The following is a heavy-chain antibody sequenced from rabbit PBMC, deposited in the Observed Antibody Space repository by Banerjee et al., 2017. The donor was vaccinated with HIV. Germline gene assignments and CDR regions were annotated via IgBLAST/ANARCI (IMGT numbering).Heavy chain of an antibody. J-gene: IGHJ2*01. D-gene: IGHD1-1*01. Sequence: QEQLEESGGGLVKPEGSLTLTCKASGFSFSNRYVMCWVRQAPGKGLEWIACIGIGSGTTYYASWAKGRFTITKTSSTTVTLQMTSLTAADTATYFCARGGVGSTGYTYAFDPWGPGTLVTVS. CDR2: IGIGSGTT. V-gene: IGHV1S45*01. CDR3: ARGGVGSTGYTYAFDP. CDR1: GFSFSNRYV.